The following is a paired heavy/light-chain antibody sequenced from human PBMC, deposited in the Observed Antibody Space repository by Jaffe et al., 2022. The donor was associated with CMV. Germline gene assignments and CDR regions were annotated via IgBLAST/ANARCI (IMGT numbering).Heavy chain of an antibody. Sequence: EVHLVESGGGLVKPGGSLRLSCAASGFTFSSYTMNWVRQAPGKGLEWVSSMSASSSDIFYADSVKGRFTISRDNAKNSLYLQMNSLRAEDTAIYYCASARGYDLWNDYSPFDYWGQGTQVTVSS. CDR3: ASARGYDLWNDYSPFDY. CDR1: GFTFSSYT. V-gene: IGHV3-21*01. J-gene: IGHJ4*02. D-gene: IGHD3-3*01. CDR2: MSASSSDI.
Light chain of an antibody. CDR3: QQYKTYWT. CDR1: QSIGNF. J-gene: IGKJ1*01. Sequence: DIQMTQSPSTLSASVGDRVTITCRASQSIGNFLAWYQQKPGKAPKLLIYKASNLESGVTSRFSGSGSGTEFTLAISSLQPDDFATYYCQQYKTYWTFGQGTKVEIK. CDR2: KAS. V-gene: IGKV1-5*03.